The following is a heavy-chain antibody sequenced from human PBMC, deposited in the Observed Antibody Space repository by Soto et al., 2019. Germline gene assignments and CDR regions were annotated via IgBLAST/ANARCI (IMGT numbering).Heavy chain of an antibody. CDR1: GFTFSSYA. CDR2: ISGSGGST. V-gene: IGHV3-23*01. Sequence: GGSLRLSCAASGFTFSSYAMSWVRQAPGKGLEWVSAISGSGGSTYYADSVKGRFTISRDNSKNTLYLQMNSLRAEDTAVYYCAKWAMYYDFWSGYQGADAFDIWGQGTMVTVSS. D-gene: IGHD3-3*01. CDR3: AKWAMYYDFWSGYQGADAFDI. J-gene: IGHJ3*02.